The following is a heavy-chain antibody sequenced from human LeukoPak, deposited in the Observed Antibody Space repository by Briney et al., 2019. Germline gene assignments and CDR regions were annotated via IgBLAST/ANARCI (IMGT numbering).Heavy chain of an antibody. CDR1: GFTFDDYA. V-gene: IGHV3-9*01. CDR3: ARDDRYNWNYQAELDY. J-gene: IGHJ4*02. CDR2: ISWDSGSI. Sequence: GGSLRLSCAASGFTFDDYAMHWVRQAPGNGLEWVSGISWDSGSIGYADSVKGRFTISRDNAKNSLYLQMNSLRAEDTAVYYCARDDRYNWNYQAELDYWGQGTLVTVSS. D-gene: IGHD1-7*01.